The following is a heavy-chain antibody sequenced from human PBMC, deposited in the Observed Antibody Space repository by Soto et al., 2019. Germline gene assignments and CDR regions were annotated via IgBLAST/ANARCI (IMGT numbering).Heavy chain of an antibody. V-gene: IGHV4-30-2*01. J-gene: IGHJ3*02. CDR3: ARDASIAAAGFDI. Sequence: QLQLQESGSGLVKPSQTLSLTCAVSGGSISSGGYSWSWIRQPPGRGLEGIGYIYHSGSTYYNPSLKSRVTISVDRSKNQFSLKLSSVTAADTAVYYCARDASIAAAGFDIWGQGTMVTVSS. D-gene: IGHD6-13*01. CDR2: IYHSGST. CDR1: GGSISSGGYS.